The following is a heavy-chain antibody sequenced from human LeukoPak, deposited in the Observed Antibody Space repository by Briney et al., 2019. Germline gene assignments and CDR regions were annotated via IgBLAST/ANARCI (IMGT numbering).Heavy chain of an antibody. Sequence: GASVKVSCKASGYTFTGYYMHWVRQAPGQGLEWMGWINPNSGGTNYAQKFQGRVTMTRDTSISTAYMELSRLRSDVTAVYYCARLAHVDTAMVTYYYYYMDVWGKGTTVTVSS. D-gene: IGHD5-18*01. J-gene: IGHJ6*03. CDR2: INPNSGGT. CDR3: ARLAHVDTAMVTYYYYYMDV. V-gene: IGHV1-2*02. CDR1: GYTFTGYY.